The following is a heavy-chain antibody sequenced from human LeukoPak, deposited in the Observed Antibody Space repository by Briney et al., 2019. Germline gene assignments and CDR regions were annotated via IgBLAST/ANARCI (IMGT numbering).Heavy chain of an antibody. Sequence: SETLSLTCTVSGGSISSSSYYWGWIRQPPGKGLEWIGSIYHSGSTNYNPSLKSRVTISVDKSKNQFSLKLSSVTAADTAVYYCARVGRDNSGWYVGYWGQGTLVTVSS. D-gene: IGHD6-19*01. J-gene: IGHJ4*02. V-gene: IGHV4-39*07. CDR2: IYHSGST. CDR3: ARVGRDNSGWYVGY. CDR1: GGSISSSSYY.